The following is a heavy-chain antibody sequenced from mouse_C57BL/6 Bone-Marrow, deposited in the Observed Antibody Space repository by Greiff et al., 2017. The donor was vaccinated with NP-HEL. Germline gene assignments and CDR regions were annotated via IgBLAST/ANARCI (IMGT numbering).Heavy chain of an antibody. D-gene: IGHD1-1*01. CDR2: ISYDGSN. V-gene: IGHV3-6*01. CDR1: GYSITSGYY. CDR3: ARDDHYYGSPWFAY. J-gene: IGHJ3*01. Sequence: DVQLQESGPGLVKPSQSLSLTCSVTGYSITSGYYWNWIRQFPGNKLEWMGYISYDGSNNYNPSLKNRISITRDTSTNQFFLKLNSVTTEDTATYYCARDDHYYGSPWFAYWGQGTLVTVSA.